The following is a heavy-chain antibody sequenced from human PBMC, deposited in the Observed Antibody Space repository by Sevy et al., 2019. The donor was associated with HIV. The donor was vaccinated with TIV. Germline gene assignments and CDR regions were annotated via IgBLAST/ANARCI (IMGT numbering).Heavy chain of an antibody. CDR1: GFTFSSYW. CDR2: INQGGSER. J-gene: IGHJ4*02. Sequence: GGSLRLSCAASGFTFSSYWMTWVRQPPGKGLEWVANINQGGSERNYVDSVKGRFIISRDNAENSLYLQMNSLRAEDTAVYYCGNYCTASGSSDYWGQGTLVTVSS. V-gene: IGHV3-7*03. CDR3: GNYCTASGSSDY. D-gene: IGHD3-10*01.